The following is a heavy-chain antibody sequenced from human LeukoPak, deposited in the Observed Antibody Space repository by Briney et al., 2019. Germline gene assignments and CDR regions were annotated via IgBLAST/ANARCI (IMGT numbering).Heavy chain of an antibody. Sequence: PGGSLRLSCAASGFTFSNYDIHWVRQAPGKGLEWVAFMWSDGSNRYYADSVKGRFTISRDNSKSTLSLQMNSLRAEDTAIYYCATYRQVLLPFESWGQGTLVTVSS. J-gene: IGHJ4*02. D-gene: IGHD2-8*02. CDR2: MWSDGSNR. CDR3: ATYRQVLLPFES. V-gene: IGHV3-30*02. CDR1: GFTFSNYD.